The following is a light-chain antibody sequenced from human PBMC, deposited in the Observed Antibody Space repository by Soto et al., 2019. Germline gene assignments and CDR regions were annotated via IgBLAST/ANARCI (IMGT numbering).Light chain of an antibody. CDR1: QSVSNY. V-gene: IGKV3-20*01. Sequence: EIVMTQSPATLFVSPGERATLSCRASQSVSNYLAWYQRKPGQAPRLLIYGASSRATGIPDRFSGSGSGTDFTLTISRLEPEDFAVYYCHQYGGSPQTFGQGTK. CDR3: HQYGGSPQT. J-gene: IGKJ1*01. CDR2: GAS.